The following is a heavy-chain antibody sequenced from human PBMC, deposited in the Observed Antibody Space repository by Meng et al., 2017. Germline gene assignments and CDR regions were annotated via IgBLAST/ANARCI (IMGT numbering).Heavy chain of an antibody. CDR3: ASSGYSYGYRFDY. D-gene: IGHD5-18*01. CDR2: INHSGST. Sequence: HVQRQQWGAGRLKPSETLSLTCAAYGGSFRGYYWSWIRQPPGKGLAWIGEINHSGSTNYTPSLKSRVTISVDTSKNQFSLKLSSVTAADTAVYYCASSGYSYGYRFDYWGQGTLVTVSS. J-gene: IGHJ4*02. V-gene: IGHV4-34*01. CDR1: GGSFRGYY.